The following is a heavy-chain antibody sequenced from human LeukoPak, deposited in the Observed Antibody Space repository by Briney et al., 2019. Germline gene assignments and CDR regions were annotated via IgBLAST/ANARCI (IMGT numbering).Heavy chain of an antibody. V-gene: IGHV4-59*01. J-gene: IGHJ4*02. D-gene: IGHD6-19*01. CDR1: GGSIRSYY. Sequence: SETLSLTCTVSGGSIRSYYWSWIRQPPGKGLEWIGYIYYSGSTNYNPSLKSRVTISVDTSKNQFSLKLSSVTAADTAVYYCARAPYSSGWYVGWGQGTLVTVSS. CDR2: IYYSGST. CDR3: ARAPYSSGWYVG.